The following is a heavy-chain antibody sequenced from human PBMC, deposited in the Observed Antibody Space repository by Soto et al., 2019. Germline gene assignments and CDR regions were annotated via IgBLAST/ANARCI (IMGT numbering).Heavy chain of an antibody. D-gene: IGHD3-10*01. CDR1: GFTFSSYV. CDR2: IVGSGGDT. V-gene: IGHV3-23*01. Sequence: GGSLRLSCAASGFTFSSYVMSWVRQAPGRGLEWVTAIVGSGGDTYYADSVKGRFATSRDNSKNTVYLQINSLRAEDTAVYYCAKGSSDTRPNYFDYGGKGALVTVSS. CDR3: AKGSSDTRPNYFDY. J-gene: IGHJ4*02.